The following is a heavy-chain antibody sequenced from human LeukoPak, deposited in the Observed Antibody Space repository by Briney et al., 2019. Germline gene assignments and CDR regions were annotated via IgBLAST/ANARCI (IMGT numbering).Heavy chain of an antibody. CDR1: GFSFSDYT. CDR2: ITSSGRFI. D-gene: IGHD1-26*01. V-gene: IGHV3-21*01. CDR3: ARQPPWEPRAYYYFDY. Sequence: PGGSLRLSCAASGFSFSDYTVDWVRQAPGKGLEWVSSITSSGRFIYYADSVKGRFTVSRDTAKNSMYLQMDSLRAEDTAVYYCARQPPWEPRAYYYFDYWGQGTLVTVSS. J-gene: IGHJ4*02.